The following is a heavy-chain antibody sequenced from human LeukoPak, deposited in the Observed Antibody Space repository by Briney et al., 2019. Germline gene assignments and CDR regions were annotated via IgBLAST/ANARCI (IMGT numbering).Heavy chain of an antibody. CDR1: KFIFSNYG. Sequence: GGSLRLSCAASKFIFSNYGMHWVRQAPGKGLEWVAFIWYDGSDEYYADSVKGRFTISRDNSKNTLYLQMHSLRAEDTAVYYCARHVKSRWFGEGILHAFDIWGQGTMVTVSS. J-gene: IGHJ3*02. CDR2: IWYDGSDE. V-gene: IGHV3-33*01. CDR3: ARHVKSRWFGEGILHAFDI. D-gene: IGHD3-10*01.